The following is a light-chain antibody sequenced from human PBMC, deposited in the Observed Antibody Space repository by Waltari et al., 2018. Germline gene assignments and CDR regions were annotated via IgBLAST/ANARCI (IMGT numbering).Light chain of an antibody. CDR3: SSFTSLRSVI. CDR2: AVT. CDR1: TNNF. V-gene: IGLV2-14*01. J-gene: IGLJ2*01. Sequence: QSALTQPASVSGSPGQSITITCTGTTNNFVSWYQLHPGNPPRSIISAVTYRPSGVPSRFSGSKSGDTASLTISGVQAEDEAHYYCSSFTSLRSVIFGGGTTLTVL.